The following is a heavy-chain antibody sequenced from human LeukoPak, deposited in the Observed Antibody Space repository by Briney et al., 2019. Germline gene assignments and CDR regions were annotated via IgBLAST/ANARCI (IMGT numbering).Heavy chain of an antibody. CDR1: GFTFSSYW. CDR2: IKQDGSEK. Sequence: GGSLRLSCAASGFTFSSYWMSWVRQAPGKGLEWVANIKQDGSEKYYVDSVKGRFNISRDNAKNSLYLQMNSLRAEDTAVYYCAREMYCRSWYALYYYYGMDVWGQGTTVTVSS. CDR3: AREMYCRSWYALYYYYGMDV. D-gene: IGHD6-13*01. V-gene: IGHV3-7*01. J-gene: IGHJ6*02.